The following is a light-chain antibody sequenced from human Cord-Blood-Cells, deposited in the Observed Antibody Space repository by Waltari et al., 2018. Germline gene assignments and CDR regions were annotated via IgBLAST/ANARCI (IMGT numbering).Light chain of an antibody. Sequence: EIVLTQSPGTLSLSPGERVTLSCRASQSVSSSYLAWYQQKPGQAPRLLIYGASSRATGIPDRVSGSGSGTDFTLTISRLEPEDFAVYYCQQYGSSPPWTFGQGTKVEIK. CDR1: QSVSSSY. CDR2: GAS. J-gene: IGKJ1*01. V-gene: IGKV3-20*01. CDR3: QQYGSSPPWT.